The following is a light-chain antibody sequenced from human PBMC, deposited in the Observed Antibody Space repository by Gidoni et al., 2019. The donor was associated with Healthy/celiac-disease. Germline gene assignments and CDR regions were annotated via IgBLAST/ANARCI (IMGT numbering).Light chain of an antibody. CDR3: QQYGSSPLT. CDR2: GAS. Sequence: IVLTQPPRTLSLSPGERATLSCRASQSVSSSYLAWYQQKPGQAPRLLIYGASSRATGIPDRFSGSGSETDFTLTISRLEPEDFAVYYCQQYGSSPLTFGGGTKVEIK. CDR1: QSVSSSY. J-gene: IGKJ4*01. V-gene: IGKV3-20*01.